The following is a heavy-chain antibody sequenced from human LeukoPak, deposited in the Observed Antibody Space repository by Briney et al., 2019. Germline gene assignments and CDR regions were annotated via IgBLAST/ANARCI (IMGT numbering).Heavy chain of an antibody. CDR1: GFNFGSYA. CDR2: IKQDGSEK. D-gene: IGHD6-13*01. V-gene: IGHV3-7*01. J-gene: IGHJ1*01. CDR3: ARVATYSSSWYGEEYFQH. Sequence: PGGSLRLSCAASGFNFGSYAMNWVRQAPGKGLEWVANIKQDGSEKYYVDSVKGRFTISRDNAKNSLYLQMNSLRAEDTAVYYCARVATYSSSWYGEEYFQHWGQGTLVTVSS.